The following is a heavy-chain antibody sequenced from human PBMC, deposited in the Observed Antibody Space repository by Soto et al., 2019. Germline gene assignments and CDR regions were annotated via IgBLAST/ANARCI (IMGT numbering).Heavy chain of an antibody. J-gene: IGHJ4*02. Sequence: GGSLRLSCAASGFTFSDYYMSWIRQAPGKGLEWVSYISSSSSYTNYADSVKGRFTISRDNAKNSLYLQMNSLRAEDTAVYYCARGSLYCSSTSRYFDYWGQGTLVTVPS. CDR1: GFTFSDYY. CDR2: ISSSSSYT. CDR3: ARGSLYCSSTSRYFDY. V-gene: IGHV3-11*05. D-gene: IGHD2-2*01.